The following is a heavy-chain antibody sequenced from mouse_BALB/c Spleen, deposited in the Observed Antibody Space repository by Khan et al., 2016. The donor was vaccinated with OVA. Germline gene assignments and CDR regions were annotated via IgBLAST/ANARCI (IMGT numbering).Heavy chain of an antibody. Sequence: QVQLKQSGPGLVQPSQSLSITCTVSGFSLPTYGVHWVRQSPGKGLEWLGVLWSGGSTDYNAAFISRLSISKDSSKSQVFFKMNSLQVNDTAIYYCARNYDYDEGLAYWGQGTLVTVSA. J-gene: IGHJ3*01. D-gene: IGHD2-4*01. CDR2: LWSGGST. CDR3: ARNYDYDEGLAY. CDR1: GFSLPTYG. V-gene: IGHV2-2*02.